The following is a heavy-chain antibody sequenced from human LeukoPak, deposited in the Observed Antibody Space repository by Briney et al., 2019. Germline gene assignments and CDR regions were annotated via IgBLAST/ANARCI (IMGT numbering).Heavy chain of an antibody. D-gene: IGHD5-24*01. CDR3: EKSGYNRFDY. CDR1: GFTFSSYA. V-gene: IGHV3-23*01. CDR2: ISGSGSSGGST. J-gene: IGHJ4*02. Sequence: PGGSLRLPCVASGFTFSSYAMSWVRQAPGKGLEWVSAISGSGSSGGSTYYADSLKGRFTISRDNSKNTLYLQMNSLRGGDTVVYYCEKSGYNRFDYWGQGTLVTVS.